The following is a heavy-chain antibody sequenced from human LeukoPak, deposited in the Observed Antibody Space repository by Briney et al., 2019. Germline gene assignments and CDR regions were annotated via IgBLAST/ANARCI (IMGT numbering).Heavy chain of an antibody. Sequence: PSETLSLTCTVSGGSISSYYWSWIRQPPGKGLEWIGYIYYRGSTNYNPSLKSRVTISVDTSKNQFSLKLSSVTAADTAVYYCARGGYSGYDLDYWGQGTLVTVSS. CDR1: GGSISSYY. D-gene: IGHD5-12*01. CDR3: ARGGYSGYDLDY. V-gene: IGHV4-59*01. J-gene: IGHJ4*02. CDR2: IYYRGST.